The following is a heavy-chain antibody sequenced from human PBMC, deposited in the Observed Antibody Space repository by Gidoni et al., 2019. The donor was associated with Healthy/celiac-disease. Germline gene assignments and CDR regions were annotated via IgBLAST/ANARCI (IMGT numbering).Heavy chain of an antibody. D-gene: IGHD2-2*01. V-gene: IGHV3-23*01. Sequence: EVQLLESGGGLVQPGGSLRLSCAASGFTFSSEARSWVRQAPGKGLEWVSAISVSGGSKDYADSVKGRFTIARDNSKNTLYLQMNSLRAEDTAVYYCAKVQIVVVHSFDYWGQGTLVTVSS. CDR1: GFTFSSEA. CDR3: AKVQIVVVHSFDY. J-gene: IGHJ4*02. CDR2: ISVSGGSK.